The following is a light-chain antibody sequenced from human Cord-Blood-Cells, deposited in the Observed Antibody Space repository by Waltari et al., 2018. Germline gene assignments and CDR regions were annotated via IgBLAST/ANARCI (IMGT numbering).Light chain of an antibody. CDR1: SGHSSYA. J-gene: IGLJ3*02. Sequence: QLVLTQSPSASASLGASVKLTCTLRSGHSSYAIAWHQQQPEKGPRYLMKLNSDGSHSKGDGIPDRFSGSSSGAARYLTISSLQSEDEADYYCQTWGTGIQVFGGGTKLTVL. V-gene: IGLV4-69*01. CDR2: LNSDGSH. CDR3: QTWGTGIQV.